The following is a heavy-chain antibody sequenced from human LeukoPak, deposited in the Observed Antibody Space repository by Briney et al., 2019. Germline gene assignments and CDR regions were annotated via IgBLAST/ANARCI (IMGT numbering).Heavy chain of an antibody. CDR3: SRESGAFCPFGY. D-gene: IGHD1-26*01. J-gene: IGHJ4*02. Sequence: SETLSLTCGVSGGSISGTNWWSWVRRPPGQGLEWIGEISLAGQTNYNPSLNGRVTMSLDKSSNQLSLNLTSVTAADTATYYCSRESGAFCPFGYWGQGTLVIVSS. CDR1: GGSISGTNW. CDR2: ISLAGQT. V-gene: IGHV4/OR15-8*02.